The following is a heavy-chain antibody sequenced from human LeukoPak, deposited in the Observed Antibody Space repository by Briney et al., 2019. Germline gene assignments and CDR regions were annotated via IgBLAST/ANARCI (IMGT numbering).Heavy chain of an antibody. CDR3: AKVPLGYSNYFDY. Sequence: GGSLRLSCAASGFTFDDYGMSWVRQAPGKGLEWVSGINWNGGSTGYADSVKGRFTISRDNAKNSLYLQMNSLRAEDTAVYYCAKVPLGYSNYFDYWGQGTLVTVSS. V-gene: IGHV3-20*04. D-gene: IGHD6-13*01. CDR2: INWNGGST. CDR1: GFTFDDYG. J-gene: IGHJ4*02.